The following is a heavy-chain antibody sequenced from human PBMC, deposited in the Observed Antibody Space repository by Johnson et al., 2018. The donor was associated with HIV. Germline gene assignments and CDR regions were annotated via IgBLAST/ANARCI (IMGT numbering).Heavy chain of an antibody. V-gene: IGHV3-7*01. Sequence: EMQLVESGGGLAQPGGSLRLSCVASGFTFSSYWMSWVRQAPGKGLEWVTNIKQDGSEKYYVDSVKGRFTISRDNSKNTLYLQMNSLRAEDTAVYYCARDTGGGEPYDIWGQGTMVTVSS. D-gene: IGHD2-21*01. CDR2: IKQDGSEK. J-gene: IGHJ3*02. CDR3: ARDTGGGEPYDI. CDR1: GFTFSSYW.